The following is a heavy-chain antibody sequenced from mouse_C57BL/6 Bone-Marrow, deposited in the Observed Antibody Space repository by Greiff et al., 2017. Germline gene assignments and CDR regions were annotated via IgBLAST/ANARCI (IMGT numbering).Heavy chain of an antibody. CDR1: GYAFSSSW. J-gene: IGHJ3*01. CDR2: IYPGDGTT. CDR3: ARTLAY. Sequence: QVQLQQSGPELVKPGASVKISCKASGYAFSSSWMNWVKQRPGQGLEWIGRIYPGDGTTNYNAKFKGKATLTADKSSSPAYMQLSRLTSEDSAVYFCARTLAYWGQGTLVTVSA. V-gene: IGHV1-82*01.